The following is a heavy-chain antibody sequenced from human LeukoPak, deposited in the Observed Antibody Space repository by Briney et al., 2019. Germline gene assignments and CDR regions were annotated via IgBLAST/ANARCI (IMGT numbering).Heavy chain of an antibody. CDR3: ARTVSNSGYWFDA. D-gene: IGHD4-11*01. V-gene: IGHV4-34*01. CDR2: INHSGST. CDR1: GGPFSGYY. Sequence: PSETLSLTCAVYGGPFSGYYWSWIRQPPGKGLEWIGEINHSGSTNYNPSLKSRVTISVDTSKSQFSLKMSFVTAADTAVYYCARTVSNSGYWFDAWGQGTPVTVSS. J-gene: IGHJ5*02.